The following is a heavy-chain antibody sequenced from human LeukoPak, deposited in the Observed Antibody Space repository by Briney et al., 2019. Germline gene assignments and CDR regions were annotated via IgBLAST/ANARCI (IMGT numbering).Heavy chain of an antibody. CDR1: GFTFSPYA. J-gene: IGHJ4*02. CDR2: ISTSSSM. V-gene: IGHV3-48*02. CDR3: ARPRVGSYFDY. D-gene: IGHD1-26*01. Sequence: PGGSLRLSCAASGFTFSPYAVSWVRQAPGKGLEWVAYISTSSSMNYADSVRGRFTISRDNAKNSLYLQLNSLRDEDTAVYYCARPRVGSYFDYWGQGTLVTVSS.